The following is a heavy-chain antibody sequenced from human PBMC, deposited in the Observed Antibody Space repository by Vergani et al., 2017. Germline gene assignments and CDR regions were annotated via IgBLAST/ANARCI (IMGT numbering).Heavy chain of an antibody. J-gene: IGHJ4*02. V-gene: IGHV3-21*01. CDR1: GFTFSSYS. D-gene: IGHD6-13*01. CDR2: ISSSSSYI. CDR3: ARDGLGSSPPYGY. Sequence: EVQLVESGGGLVKPGGSLRLSCAASGFTFSSYSMNWVRQAPGKGLEWVSSISSSSSYIYYADSVKSRFTSSRDNAKNSLYLQMNSRRAEDTAVYYCARDGLGSSPPYGYWGQGTLVTVSS.